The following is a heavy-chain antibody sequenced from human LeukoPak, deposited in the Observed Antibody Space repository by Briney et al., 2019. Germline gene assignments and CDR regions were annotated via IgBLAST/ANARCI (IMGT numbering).Heavy chain of an antibody. CDR1: GNYW. V-gene: IGHV3-74*01. CDR3: ARDVSVGTAQDVRVDGFDI. D-gene: IGHD2-21*02. J-gene: IGHJ3*02. CDR2: INSDGSWT. Sequence: PGGSLRLSCAASGNYWMHWVRQAPGKGLVWVSHINSDGSWTSYADSVKGRFTISKDNAKNTVYLQMNNLRAEDTAVYYCARDVSVGTAQDVRVDGFDIWGQGTMVTVSS.